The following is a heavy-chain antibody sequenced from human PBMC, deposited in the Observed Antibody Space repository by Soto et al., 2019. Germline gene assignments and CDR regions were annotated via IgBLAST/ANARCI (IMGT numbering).Heavy chain of an antibody. J-gene: IGHJ4*02. V-gene: IGHV3-30*18. CDR3: AKDSRLGELSLYYFDY. CDR1: GFTFSSYG. Sequence: GGSLRLSCAASGFTFSSYGMHWVRQAPGKGLEWVAVISYDGSNKYYADSVKGRFTISRDNSKNTLYLQMNSLRAEDTAVYYCAKDSRLGELSLYYFDYWGQGTLVTVSS. D-gene: IGHD3-16*02. CDR2: ISYDGSNK.